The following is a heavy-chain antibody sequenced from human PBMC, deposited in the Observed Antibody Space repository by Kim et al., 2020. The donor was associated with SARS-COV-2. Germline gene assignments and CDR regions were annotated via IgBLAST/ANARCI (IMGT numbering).Heavy chain of an antibody. Sequence: ASVKVSCKASGYTFTSYYMHWVRQAPGQGLEWMGIINPSGGSTSYAQKFQGRVTMTRDTSTSTVYMELSSLRSEDTAVYYCARGWELLRPTGNAFDIWGQGTMVTVSS. CDR1: GYTFTSYY. CDR3: ARGWELLRPTGNAFDI. CDR2: INPSGGST. D-gene: IGHD1-26*01. J-gene: IGHJ3*02. V-gene: IGHV1-46*01.